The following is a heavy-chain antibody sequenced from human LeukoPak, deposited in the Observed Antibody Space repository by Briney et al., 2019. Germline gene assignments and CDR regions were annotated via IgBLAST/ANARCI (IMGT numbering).Heavy chain of an antibody. V-gene: IGHV1-2*02. D-gene: IGHD3-22*01. CDR3: ARLRYVGSGYPFDY. CDR1: GYTFTDYY. J-gene: IGHJ4*02. CDR2: INPSSGGT. Sequence: ASVKVSCKASGYTFTDYYMHCVRQAPGQGLEWMGWINPSSGGTNYAQSFQGRVTMARDTSITTAFMELSRLISDDTAVYYCARLRYVGSGYPFDYWGQGTLVTASS.